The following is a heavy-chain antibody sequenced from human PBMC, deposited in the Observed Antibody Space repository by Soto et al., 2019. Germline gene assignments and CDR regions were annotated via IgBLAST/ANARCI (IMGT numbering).Heavy chain of an antibody. CDR1: GFTFSSYA. J-gene: IGHJ4*02. Sequence: GSLRLSCAASGFTFSSYAMHWVRQAPGKGLEWVAVISYDGSNKYYADSVKGRFTISRDNSKNTLYLQMNSLRAEDTAVYYCAREYSSSSFPGDYWGQGTLVTVSS. CDR3: AREYSSSSFPGDY. V-gene: IGHV3-30-3*01. D-gene: IGHD6-6*01. CDR2: ISYDGSNK.